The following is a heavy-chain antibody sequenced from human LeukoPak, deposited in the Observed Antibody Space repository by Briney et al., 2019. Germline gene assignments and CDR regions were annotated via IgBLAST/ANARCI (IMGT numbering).Heavy chain of an antibody. J-gene: IGHJ4*02. D-gene: IGHD2-15*01. V-gene: IGHV3-74*01. CDR1: GFTFSTNA. CDR2: ISTDGYTT. Sequence: GGSLRLSCLTSGFTFSTNAMSWVRQAPRKGLVWVSRISTDGYTTDYADFVQGRFTASRDNTKNTWSLEMNSLRAEDTAVYYCVVGGSPGYWGQGTLVTVSS. CDR3: VVGGSPGY.